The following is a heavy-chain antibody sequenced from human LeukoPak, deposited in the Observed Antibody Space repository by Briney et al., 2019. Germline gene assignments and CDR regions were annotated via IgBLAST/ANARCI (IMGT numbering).Heavy chain of an antibody. Sequence: LEWVATISYDGINEFYEDSVRGRFTVSRDNSRNIVHLQMNSLTVDDTGRYYCAKGSGDFDFWGQGTLVSVSS. CDR3: AKGSGDFDF. V-gene: IGHV3-30*18. J-gene: IGHJ4*02. CDR2: ISYDGINE. D-gene: IGHD6-19*01.